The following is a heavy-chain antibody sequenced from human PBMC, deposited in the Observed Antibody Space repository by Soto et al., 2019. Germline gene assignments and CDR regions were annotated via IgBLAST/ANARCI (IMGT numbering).Heavy chain of an antibody. V-gene: IGHV3-9*01. CDR1: GFTFDDYA. D-gene: IGHD1-26*01. CDR3: ALLLVGAQGDAFDI. Sequence: EVQLVESGGGLVQPGRSLRLSCAASGFTFDDYAMHWVRQAPGEGLEWVSGISWNSGSIGYADSVKGRFTISRDNAKNSLYLQMNSLRAEDTALYYCALLLVGAQGDAFDIWGQGTMVTVSS. J-gene: IGHJ3*02. CDR2: ISWNSGSI.